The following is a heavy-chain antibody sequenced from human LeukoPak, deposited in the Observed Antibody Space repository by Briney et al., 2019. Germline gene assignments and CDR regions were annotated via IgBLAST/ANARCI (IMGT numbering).Heavy chain of an antibody. CDR1: GGSFSGYY. CDR2: INHSGST. D-gene: IGHD1-1*01. J-gene: IGHJ4*02. CDR3: ARTGTTLFYDY. Sequence: PSETLSLTCAVYGGSFSGYYWSWIRQPPGKGLEWIGEINHSGSTNYNPSLKSRVTISVDTSKNQFSPKLSSVTAADTAVYYCARTGTTLFYDYWGQGTLVTVSS. V-gene: IGHV4-34*01.